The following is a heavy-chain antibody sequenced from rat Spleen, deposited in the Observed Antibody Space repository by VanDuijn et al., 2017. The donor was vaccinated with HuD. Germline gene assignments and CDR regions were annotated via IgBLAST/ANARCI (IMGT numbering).Heavy chain of an antibody. Sequence: EVQLVESGGGLVQPGRSLKLSCAASGFTFSDYYMAWVRQAPKKGLEWVASISYEGSSTYYGDSVKGRFTISRDNAKSTLYLQMNSLRSEDTATYYCARHPHYWGQGVMVTVSS. D-gene: IGHD3-8*01. V-gene: IGHV5-22*01. CDR2: ISYEGSST. J-gene: IGHJ2*01. CDR3: ARHPHY. CDR1: GFTFSDYY.